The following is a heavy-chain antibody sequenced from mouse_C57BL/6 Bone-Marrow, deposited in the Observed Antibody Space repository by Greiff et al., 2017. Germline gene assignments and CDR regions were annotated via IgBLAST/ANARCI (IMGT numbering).Heavy chain of an antibody. CDR2: IRSKSNNYAT. Sequence: EVMLVESGGGLVQPKGSLKLSCAASGFSFNTYAMNWVRQAPGKGLEWVARIRSKSNNYATYYADSVKDRFTISRDDSESMLYLQMNNLKTEDTAMYYCVRYYYGNYAMDYWGQGTSVTVSS. CDR3: VRYYYGNYAMDY. CDR1: GFSFNTYA. V-gene: IGHV10-1*01. J-gene: IGHJ4*01. D-gene: IGHD1-1*01.